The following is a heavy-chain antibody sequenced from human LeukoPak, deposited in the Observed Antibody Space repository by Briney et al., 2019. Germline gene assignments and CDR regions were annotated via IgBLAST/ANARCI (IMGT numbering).Heavy chain of an antibody. Sequence: SETLSLTCTVSGGSISSYYWSWIRQPPGKGLEWIGYIYYSGSTNFNPSLKSRVTTSVDTSKNQFSLKLSSVTAADTAVYYCARLVYTSSIWDSLTYNWLDPWGQGTLVTVSS. D-gene: IGHD6-13*01. V-gene: IGHV4-59*08. CDR1: GGSISSYY. J-gene: IGHJ5*02. CDR3: ARLVYTSSIWDSLTYNWLDP. CDR2: IYYSGST.